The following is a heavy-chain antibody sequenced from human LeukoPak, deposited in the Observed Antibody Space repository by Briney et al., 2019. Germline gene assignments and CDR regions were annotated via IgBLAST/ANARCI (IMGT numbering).Heavy chain of an antibody. Sequence: RAGESLKISCKGSGYSFTSYWIGWVRQMPGKGLEWMGIIYPGDSDTRYSPSFQGQVIMSADKSINTAYLQWSSLKASDTAMYYCARQRYCSSTSCYGVYGMDVWGQGTTVTVSS. CDR2: IYPGDSDT. CDR1: GYSFTSYW. V-gene: IGHV5-51*01. D-gene: IGHD2-2*01. J-gene: IGHJ6*02. CDR3: ARQRYCSSTSCYGVYGMDV.